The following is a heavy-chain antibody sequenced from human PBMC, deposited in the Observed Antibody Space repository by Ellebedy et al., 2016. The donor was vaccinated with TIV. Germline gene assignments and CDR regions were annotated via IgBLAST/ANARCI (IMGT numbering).Heavy chain of an antibody. CDR2: IKQDGSEK. CDR1: GFMFNNYW. V-gene: IGHV3-7*01. Sequence: GESLKISXAASGFMFNNYWMSWVRQAPGKGLEWVATIKQDGSEKYYVASVTGRFTISRDNAKKSLYLQMNSLRVEDTALYYCSSHVDTSMTHWGQGTLVTVSS. J-gene: IGHJ4*02. CDR3: SSHVDTSMTH. D-gene: IGHD5-18*01.